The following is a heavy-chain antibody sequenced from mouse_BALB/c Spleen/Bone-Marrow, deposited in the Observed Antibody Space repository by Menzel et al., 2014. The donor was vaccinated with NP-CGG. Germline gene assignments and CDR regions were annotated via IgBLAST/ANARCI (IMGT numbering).Heavy chain of an antibody. CDR1: GYTFTDKW. Sequence: QVQLQQSGAEFVMPGAPVKMSCKASGYTFTDKWMHWVKQRPGQGLEWIGAIDTSDSYINYNQKFKGKASLTVDASSSTAYMHLSSLSSDDSAVYYCARGGHDFSLDYWGQGTSVIVSS. V-gene: IGHV1-69*01. J-gene: IGHJ4*01. CDR3: ARGGHDFSLDY. CDR2: IDTSDSYI. D-gene: IGHD2-4*01.